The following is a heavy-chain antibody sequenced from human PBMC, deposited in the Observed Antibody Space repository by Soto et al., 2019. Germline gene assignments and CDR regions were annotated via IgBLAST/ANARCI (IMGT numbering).Heavy chain of an antibody. D-gene: IGHD6-19*01. CDR2: ISYDGSNK. V-gene: IGHV3-30*18. Sequence: QVQLVESGGGVVQPGRSLRLSCAASGFTFSSYGMHWVRQAPGKGLEWVAVISYDGSNKYYADSVKGRFTISRDNSKNTLYRQMNSLRAEDTAVYYCAKDLGGAVAADYWGQGTLVTVSS. J-gene: IGHJ4*02. CDR3: AKDLGGAVAADY. CDR1: GFTFSSYG.